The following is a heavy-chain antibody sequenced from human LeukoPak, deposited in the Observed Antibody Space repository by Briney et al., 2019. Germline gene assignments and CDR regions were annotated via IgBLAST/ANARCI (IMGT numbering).Heavy chain of an antibody. J-gene: IGHJ4*02. CDR3: ARRLGAAGTALHY. D-gene: IGHD6-13*01. Sequence: ASVKVSSKASGYSFSSYDINRGRQALGQGVEWMGWMNPNSVNTGYAQNFRGRVTMTRNTSISTAYMELSSLTSEDSAVYYCARRLGAAGTALHYWGEGTLGTVSS. CDR1: GYSFSSYD. V-gene: IGHV1-8*01. CDR2: MNPNSVNT.